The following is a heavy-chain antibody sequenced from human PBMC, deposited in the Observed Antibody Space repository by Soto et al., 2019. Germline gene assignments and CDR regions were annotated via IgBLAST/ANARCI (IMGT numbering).Heavy chain of an antibody. D-gene: IGHD1-26*01. CDR3: ALTQIVGPRRFGMAV. V-gene: IGHV4-39*01. J-gene: IGHJ6*02. CDR2: IYYSGST. CDR1: GGSISSSSYY. Sequence: SETLSLTCTVSGGSISSSSYYWGWIRQPPGKGLEWIGSIYYSGSTYYNPSLKSRVTISVDTSKNQFSLKLSSVTAADTAVYYCALTQIVGPRRFGMAVWGQGNTVTVSS.